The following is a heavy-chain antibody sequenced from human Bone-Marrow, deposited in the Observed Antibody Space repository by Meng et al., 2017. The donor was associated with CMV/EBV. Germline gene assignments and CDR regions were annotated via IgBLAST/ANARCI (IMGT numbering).Heavy chain of an antibody. CDR2: MNPNSGNT. CDR1: GYTFTSYD. J-gene: IGHJ4*02. CDR3: ARRGLRFLEWSFDY. D-gene: IGHD3-3*01. Sequence: ASVKVSCKASGYTFTSYDINWVRQATGQGLEWMGWMNPNSGNTGYAQKFQGRVTMNRNTSISTAYMELSSLRSEDTAVYYCARRGLRFLEWSFDYWGQGTLVTVSS. V-gene: IGHV1-8*01.